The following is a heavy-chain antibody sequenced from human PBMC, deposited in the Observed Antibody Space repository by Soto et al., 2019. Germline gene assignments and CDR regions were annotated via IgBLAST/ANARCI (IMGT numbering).Heavy chain of an antibody. V-gene: IGHV4-39*01. D-gene: IGHD1-1*01. J-gene: IGHJ4*02. CDR3: KRTLGTIDY. CDR1: GGSISSSSYY. CDR2: IYYSGST. Sequence: SETLSLTCTVSGGSISSSSYYWGWIRQPPGKGLEWIGSIYYSGSTYYNPSLKSRVTISVDTSKNQFSLKLSSVTAADTAVYYCKRTLGTIDYWGQGTLVTVSS.